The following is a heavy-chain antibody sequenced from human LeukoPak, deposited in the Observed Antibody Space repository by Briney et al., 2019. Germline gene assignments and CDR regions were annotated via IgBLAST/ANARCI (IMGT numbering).Heavy chain of an antibody. CDR3: ARAAAGLILFDY. D-gene: IGHD6-13*01. CDR1: GGSISSGDYY. J-gene: IGHJ4*02. Sequence: SQTLSLTCTVSGGSISSGDYYWSWIRQPPGKGLEWIGYIYYSGSTYYNPSLKSRVTISVDTSKNQFPLKLSSVTAADTAVYYCARAAAGLILFDYWGQGTLVTVSS. CDR2: IYYSGST. V-gene: IGHV4-30-4*01.